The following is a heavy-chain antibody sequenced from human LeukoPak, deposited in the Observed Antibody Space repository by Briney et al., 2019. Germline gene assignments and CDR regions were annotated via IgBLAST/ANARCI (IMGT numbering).Heavy chain of an antibody. CDR1: GFTFDDYA. D-gene: IGHD3-10*01. J-gene: IGHJ5*02. V-gene: IGHV3-9*01. CDR3: AKAQGLGSYYNWFDP. CDR2: ISWNSDTI. Sequence: GGSLRLSCAASGFTFDDYAMHWVRQAPGKGLEWVSGISWNSDTIGYADSVKGRFTISRDNAKNSVFLQMNSLRVEDTALYYCAKAQGLGSYYNWFDPWGQGTLVSVFS.